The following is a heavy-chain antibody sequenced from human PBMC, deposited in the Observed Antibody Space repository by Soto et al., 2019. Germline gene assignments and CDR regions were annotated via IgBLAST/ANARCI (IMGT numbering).Heavy chain of an antibody. Sequence: SETLSLTCTVSGGSISSYYWSWIRQPPGKGLEWIGYIYYSGSTNYNPSLKSRVTISVDTSKNQFSLKLSSVTAADTAVYYCARQFPGPYGTGSYFDYWGQGRLVTV. CDR2: IYYSGST. CDR1: GGSISSYY. J-gene: IGHJ4*02. V-gene: IGHV4-59*08. CDR3: ARQFPGPYGTGSYFDY. D-gene: IGHD3-10*01.